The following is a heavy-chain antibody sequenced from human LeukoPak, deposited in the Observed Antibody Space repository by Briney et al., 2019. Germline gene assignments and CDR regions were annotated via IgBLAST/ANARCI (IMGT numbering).Heavy chain of an antibody. CDR2: IYSGGST. J-gene: IGHJ3*02. CDR1: GFTVSSSY. Sequence: GGSLRLSCAASGFTVSSSYMSWVRQAPGKGLEWVSVIYSGGSTYYADSVKGRFTISRDNSKNTLYLQMNSLRAEDTAVYYCAREPGTYAFDIWGQGTMVTVSS. CDR3: AREPGTYAFDI. V-gene: IGHV3-53*01.